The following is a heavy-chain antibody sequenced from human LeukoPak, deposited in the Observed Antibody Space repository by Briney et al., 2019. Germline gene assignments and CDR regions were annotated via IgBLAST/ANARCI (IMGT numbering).Heavy chain of an antibody. CDR3: ARGADFWWAYSSSSRAFDI. V-gene: IGHV4-34*01. Sequence: PSETLSLTCAVYGGSFSGYYWSWIRQPPGKGLEWIGEINHSGSTNYNPSLKSRVTIPVDTSKNQFSLKLSSVTAADTAVYYCARGADFWWAYSSSSRAFDIWGQGTMVTVSS. J-gene: IGHJ3*02. D-gene: IGHD6-6*01. CDR1: GGSFSGYY. CDR2: INHSGST.